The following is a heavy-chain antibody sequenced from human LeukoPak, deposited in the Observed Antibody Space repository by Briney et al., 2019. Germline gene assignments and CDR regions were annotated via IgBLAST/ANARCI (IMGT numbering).Heavy chain of an antibody. V-gene: IGHV3-74*01. CDR1: GFTFSSYS. CDR2: IKSDGSST. CDR3: ARRGAVTYAFDI. Sequence: GGSVRLSCAASGFTFSSYSMNWVRQAPGKGLVWVSRIKSDGSSTSYADSVKGRFTISRDNAKNTLYLQMNSLRVEDTAVYYCARRGAVTYAFDIWGQGTMVTVSS. D-gene: IGHD4-17*01. J-gene: IGHJ3*02.